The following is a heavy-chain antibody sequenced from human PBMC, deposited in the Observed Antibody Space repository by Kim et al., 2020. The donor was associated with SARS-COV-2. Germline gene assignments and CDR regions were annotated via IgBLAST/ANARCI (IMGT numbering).Heavy chain of an antibody. CDR3: AKDFLGHYYGSGSYYNDY. D-gene: IGHD3-10*01. Sequence: GGSLRLSCAASGFTFSSYAMSWVRQAPGKGLEWVSAISGSGGSKYYADSVKGRFTISRDNSKNTLYLQMNSLRAEDTAVYYCAKDFLGHYYGSGSYYNDYWGQGTLVTVSS. CDR1: GFTFSSYA. CDR2: ISGSGGSK. V-gene: IGHV3-23*01. J-gene: IGHJ4*02.